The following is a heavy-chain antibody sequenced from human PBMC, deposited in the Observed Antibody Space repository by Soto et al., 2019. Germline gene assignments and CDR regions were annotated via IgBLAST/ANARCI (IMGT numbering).Heavy chain of an antibody. Sequence: QVQLVESGGGVVQPGRSLRLSCAASGFTFSRYGMHWFRQAPGKGLEWVAGIWDDGSNKYYADSVKGRFTISRDTSKNRLYLQMNSLSAEDTAVYSCARDGGKQWLAIHYYYYYGMDVWGQGTTVTVSS. CDR1: GFTFSRYG. D-gene: IGHD6-19*01. J-gene: IGHJ6*02. CDR3: ARDGGKQWLAIHYYYYYGMDV. V-gene: IGHV3-33*01. CDR2: IWDDGSNK.